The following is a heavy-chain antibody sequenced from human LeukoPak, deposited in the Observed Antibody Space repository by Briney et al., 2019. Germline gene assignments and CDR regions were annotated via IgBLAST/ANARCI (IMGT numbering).Heavy chain of an antibody. V-gene: IGHV3-13*01. J-gene: IGHJ6*02. Sequence: GGSLRLSCAASGFTFSSYDMHWVRQATGKGLEWVSAIGTAGDTYYPGSVKGRFTISRENAKNSLYLQMNSLRAGDTAVYYCARVAAAAGLGYYGMDVWGQGTTVTVSS. CDR2: IGTAGDT. CDR3: ARVAAAAGLGYYGMDV. CDR1: GFTFSSYD. D-gene: IGHD6-13*01.